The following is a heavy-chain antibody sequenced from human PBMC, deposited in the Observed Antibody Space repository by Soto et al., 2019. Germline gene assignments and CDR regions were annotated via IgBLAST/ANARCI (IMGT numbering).Heavy chain of an antibody. V-gene: IGHV4-34*01. J-gene: IGHJ4*02. D-gene: IGHD2-15*01. CDR2: INHSGST. Sequence: SETLSLTCTVSGGSISSYYWSWIRQPPGKGLEWIGEINHSGSTNYNPSLKSRVTISVDTSKNQFSLKLSSVTAADTAVYYCARVVVVVAATGGDFDYWGQGTLVTVSS. CDR1: GGSISSYY. CDR3: ARVVVVVAATGGDFDY.